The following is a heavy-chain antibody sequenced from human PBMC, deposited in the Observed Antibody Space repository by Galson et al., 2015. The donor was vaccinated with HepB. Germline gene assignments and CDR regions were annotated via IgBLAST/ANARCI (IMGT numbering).Heavy chain of an antibody. V-gene: IGHV1-3*01. D-gene: IGHD5-18*01. J-gene: IGHJ6*02. CDR3: ARDCFTCGYSYGYYGMDV. CDR2: INAGNGNT. CDR1: GYTFTSYA. Sequence: SVKVSCKASGYTFTSYAMHWVRQAPGQRLEWMGWINAGNGNTKYSQKFQGRVTITRDTSASTAYMELSSLRSEDTAVYYCARDCFTCGYSYGYYGMDVWGQGTTVTVSS.